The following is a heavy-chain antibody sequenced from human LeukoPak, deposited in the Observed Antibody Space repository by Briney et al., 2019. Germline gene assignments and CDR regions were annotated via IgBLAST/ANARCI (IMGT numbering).Heavy chain of an antibody. D-gene: IGHD4-17*01. CDR3: AREWAYGDFDY. J-gene: IGHJ4*02. Sequence: GRSLRLSCAASGFTFSSYAIHWVRQAPGKGLEWVAVISYDGSNKYYADSVKGRFTISRDNSRNTLYLQMNSLRVEDTAVYYCAREWAYGDFDYWGQGTLVTVSS. V-gene: IGHV3-30-3*01. CDR1: GFTFSSYA. CDR2: ISYDGSNK.